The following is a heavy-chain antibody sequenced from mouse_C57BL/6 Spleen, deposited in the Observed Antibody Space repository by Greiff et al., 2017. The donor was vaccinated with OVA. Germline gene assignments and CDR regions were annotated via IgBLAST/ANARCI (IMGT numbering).Heavy chain of an antibody. CDR2: IDPSDSYT. CDR1: GYTFTSYW. CDR3: ALYDGYSWTFDV. J-gene: IGHJ1*03. D-gene: IGHD2-3*01. Sequence: QVQLQQPGAELVMPGASVKLSCKASGYTFTSYWMHWVKQRPGQGLEWIGEIDPSDSYTNYNQKFKGKSTLTVDKSSSTAYMQLSSLTSEDSAVYYCALYDGYSWTFDVWGTGTTVTVSS. V-gene: IGHV1-69*01.